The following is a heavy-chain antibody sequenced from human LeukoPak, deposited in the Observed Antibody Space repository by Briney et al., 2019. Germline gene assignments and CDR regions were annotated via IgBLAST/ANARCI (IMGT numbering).Heavy chain of an antibody. CDR2: INPSGGST. CDR1: GYTFTSYY. J-gene: IGHJ4*02. CDR3: ARDRAIVEWLYYFDY. D-gene: IGHD3-3*01. Sequence: ASVKVSCTASGYTFTSYYMHWVRQAPGQGLEWMGIINPSGGSTSYAQKFQGRVTITRDTSASTAYMELSSLRSEDTAVYYCARDRAIVEWLYYFDYWGQGTLVTVSS. V-gene: IGHV1-46*01.